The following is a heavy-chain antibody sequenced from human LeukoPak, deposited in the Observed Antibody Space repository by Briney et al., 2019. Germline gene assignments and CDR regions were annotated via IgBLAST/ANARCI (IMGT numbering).Heavy chain of an antibody. J-gene: IGHJ4*02. CDR2: IYYSGST. Sequence: SETLSLTCTVSGGSISSGGYYWSWIRQHPGKGLEWIGYIYYSGSTYYNPPLKSRVTISVDTSKNQFSLKLGSVTAADTAVYYCARADYGDYGVDYWGQGTLVTVSS. D-gene: IGHD4-17*01. V-gene: IGHV4-31*03. CDR3: ARADYGDYGVDY. CDR1: GGSISSGGYY.